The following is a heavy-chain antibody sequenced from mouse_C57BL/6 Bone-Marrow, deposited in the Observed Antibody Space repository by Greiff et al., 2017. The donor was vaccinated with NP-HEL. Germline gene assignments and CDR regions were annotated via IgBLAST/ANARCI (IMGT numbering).Heavy chain of an antibody. CDR3: ARGGAQATGY. D-gene: IGHD3-2*02. CDR1: GYTFTSYW. J-gene: IGHJ2*01. Sequence: QVQLQQPGAELVRPGTSVKLSCKASGYTFTSYWMHWVKQRPGQGLEWIGVIDPSDSYTNYNQKFKGKATLTVDTSSSTAYMQLSSLTSEDSAVYYCARGGAQATGYWGQGTTLTVSS. V-gene: IGHV1-59*01. CDR2: IDPSDSYT.